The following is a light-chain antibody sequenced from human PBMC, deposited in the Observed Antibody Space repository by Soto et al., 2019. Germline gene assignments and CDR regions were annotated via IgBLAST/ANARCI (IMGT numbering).Light chain of an antibody. CDR1: QGIRND. V-gene: IGKV1-6*01. CDR3: LQNYNYPWT. J-gene: IGKJ1*01. Sequence: AIQMTQSPSSLSASVGDRVTITCRASQGIRNDLAWYQQKPGKAPKLLIYATSRLQTAVPSRFSGSGSGTDFTLTISSLQPEDFATYYCLQNYNYPWTFGQGTQVEIK. CDR2: ATS.